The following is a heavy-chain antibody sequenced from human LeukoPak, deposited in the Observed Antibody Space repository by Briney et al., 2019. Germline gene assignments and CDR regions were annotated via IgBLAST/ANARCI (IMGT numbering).Heavy chain of an antibody. CDR1: GCTFTSYD. CDR3: ARDEVVAAPNYFGMVV. V-gene: IGHV1-8*01. D-gene: IGHD2-15*01. CDR2: MNPNSGNT. J-gene: IGHJ6*02. Sequence: ASVNVSCKASGCTFTSYDVNWVRQATGQGLEWMGWMNPNSGNTGLAQKFQGRVTLTRDTSLSTAYMELSNLRSDDTAVYYCARDEVVAAPNYFGMVVWGQGTTVSVSS.